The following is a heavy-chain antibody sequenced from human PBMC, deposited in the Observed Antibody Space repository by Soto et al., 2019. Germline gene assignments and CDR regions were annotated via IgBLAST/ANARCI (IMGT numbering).Heavy chain of an antibody. V-gene: IGHV2-70*01. CDR3: ARIRGVTDATYYYYGMDV. J-gene: IGHJ6*02. CDR1: GFSLSTSGMC. D-gene: IGHD3-10*01. CDR2: IDWDDDK. Sequence: DSGPTLVNPTQTLTLTCTFSGFSLSTSGMCVSWIRQPPGKALEWLALIDWDDDKYYSTSLKTRLTISKDTSKNQVVLTMTNMDPVDTAKYYCARIRGVTDATYYYYGMDVWGQGTTVTVSS.